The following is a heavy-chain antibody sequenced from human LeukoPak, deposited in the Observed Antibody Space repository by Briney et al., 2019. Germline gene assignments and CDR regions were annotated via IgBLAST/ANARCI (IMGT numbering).Heavy chain of an antibody. V-gene: IGHV3-23*01. CDR1: GFTFSSYA. D-gene: IGHD2-15*01. CDR2: ISGSGGST. CDR3: AKGPYCSGGSCDPYNWFDP. Sequence: PGGSLRLSCAASGFTFSSYAMSWVRQAPGKGLEWASAISGSGGSTYYADSVKGRFTISRDNSKNTLYLQMNSLRAEDTAVYYCAKGPYCSGGSCDPYNWFDPWGQGTLVTVSS. J-gene: IGHJ5*02.